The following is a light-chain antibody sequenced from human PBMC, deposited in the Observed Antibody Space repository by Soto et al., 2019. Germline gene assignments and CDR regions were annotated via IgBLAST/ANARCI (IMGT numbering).Light chain of an antibody. Sequence: QSVLTRPPSASGTPGQRVTISCSGSSSNIGSKTVNWYQQLPGAAPKLLIYSNNQRPSGVPDRFSGSKSGTSASLAITGLQAEDEGDYYCQSYDSRLSGYVVFGGGTKVTVL. CDR2: SNN. J-gene: IGLJ2*01. V-gene: IGLV1-44*01. CDR3: QSYDSRLSGYVV. CDR1: SSNIGSKT.